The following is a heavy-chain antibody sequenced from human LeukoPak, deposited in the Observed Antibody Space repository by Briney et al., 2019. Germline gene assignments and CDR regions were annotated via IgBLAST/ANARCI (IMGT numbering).Heavy chain of an antibody. CDR3: ARTGVVITTWADY. D-gene: IGHD3-22*01. J-gene: IGHJ4*02. CDR2: IKQDGSEK. Sequence: GGSLRLSCAASGFTFSSYWMSWVRQAPGKGLEWVANIKQDGSEKYYVDSVKGRFTISRDNAKNSLYLQMNSLRAEDTAVYYCARTGVVITTWADYWGQGTLVTVSS. V-gene: IGHV3-7*01. CDR1: GFTFSSYW.